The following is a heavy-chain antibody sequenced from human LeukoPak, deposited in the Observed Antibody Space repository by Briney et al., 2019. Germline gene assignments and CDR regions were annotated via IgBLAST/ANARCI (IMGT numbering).Heavy chain of an antibody. CDR2: IYHSGST. Sequence: SETLSLTCTVSGGSISSGGYYWSWIRQPPGKGLEWIGYIYHSGSTYYNPSLKSRVTISVDRSKNQFSLKLSSVTAADTAVYYCAREKELWEQEFDYWGQGTLVTVSS. J-gene: IGHJ4*02. D-gene: IGHD5-18*01. CDR3: AREKELWEQEFDY. CDR1: GGSISSGGYY. V-gene: IGHV4-30-2*01.